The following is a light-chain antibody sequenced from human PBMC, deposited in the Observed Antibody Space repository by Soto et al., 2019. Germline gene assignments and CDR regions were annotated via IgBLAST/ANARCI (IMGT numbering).Light chain of an antibody. V-gene: IGKV3-15*01. CDR3: QQYKNWPPLT. CDR2: GAF. J-gene: IGKJ4*01. Sequence: EIVMTQSPATLSVSPGETATLSCRASQSVTYNLAWYQQKPAQGPRLLIYGAFTRPTGIPARFSGSGSGTEFTLTISSLQSEDFAVYYCQQYKNWPPLTFGGGTKVEVK. CDR1: QSVTYN.